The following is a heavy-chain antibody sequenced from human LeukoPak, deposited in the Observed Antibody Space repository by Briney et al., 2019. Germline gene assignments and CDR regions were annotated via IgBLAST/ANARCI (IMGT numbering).Heavy chain of an antibody. CDR2: ITTYNGNT. V-gene: IGHV1-18*01. Sequence: GASVKVSCKASGYTFTSFGVSWVRQAPGQALEWMGWITTYNGNTNYAQKFQGRVTMTTDTSTSTAYMELRSLRSDDTAVYYCARDLSSSWTPSWFDPWGQGTLVTVSS. D-gene: IGHD6-13*01. CDR3: ARDLSSSWTPSWFDP. CDR1: GYTFTSFG. J-gene: IGHJ5*02.